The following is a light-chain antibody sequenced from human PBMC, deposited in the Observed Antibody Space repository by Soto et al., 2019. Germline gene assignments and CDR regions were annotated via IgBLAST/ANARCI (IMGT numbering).Light chain of an antibody. V-gene: IGLV2-14*03. J-gene: IGLJ1*01. CDR3: SSYTSSSPPSYV. Sequence: QSALTQPASVSGAPGQSITISCTGTSSDVGGYNYVSWYQQHPGKAPKLMIYDVSNRPSGVSNRFSGSKSGNTASLTISGLQAEDEADYYCSSYTSSSPPSYVFGNGTKLTVL. CDR2: DVS. CDR1: SSDVGGYNY.